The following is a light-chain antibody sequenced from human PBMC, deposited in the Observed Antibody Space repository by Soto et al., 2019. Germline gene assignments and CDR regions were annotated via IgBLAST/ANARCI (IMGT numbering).Light chain of an antibody. CDR2: KAS. J-gene: IGKJ1*01. V-gene: IGKV1-5*03. Sequence: DIQMTQSPSTLSASIGDRVTITCRASQSISNWLAWYQQKPGKAPKLLIYKASSLESGDPSRFSGSGSGTEFTLTISSLQPDDFATYYCQQYNNCWTFGQGTKVEIK. CDR3: QQYNNCWT. CDR1: QSISNW.